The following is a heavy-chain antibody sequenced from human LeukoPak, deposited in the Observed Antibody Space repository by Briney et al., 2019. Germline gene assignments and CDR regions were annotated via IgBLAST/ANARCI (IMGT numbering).Heavy chain of an antibody. J-gene: IGHJ4*02. CDR2: IYYSGST. CDR3: AGRLLSKRGSFDY. D-gene: IGHD3-10*01. V-gene: IGHV4-31*03. CDR1: GGSISSGDYY. Sequence: SETLSLTCTVSGGSISSGDYYWSWIRQPPGKGLERIGYIYYSGSTYYNPSLKSRVTISVDTSKNQFSLKLSSVTAADTAVYYCAGRLLSKRGSFDYWGQGTLVTVSS.